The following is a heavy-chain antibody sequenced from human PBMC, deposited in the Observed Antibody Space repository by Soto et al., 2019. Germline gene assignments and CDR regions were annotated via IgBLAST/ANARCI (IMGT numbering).Heavy chain of an antibody. Sequence: QVQLVQSGGEVKRPGAPVRVSCKASGYTFNSYGISWVRQAPGQGLEWMGWISAYNGHTDYARKFQGRVAMTTDISTNTVSMELRGLRSDDTAVYYCARGRTWGARDFDYWGQGTLVIVSS. J-gene: IGHJ4*02. D-gene: IGHD3-16*01. V-gene: IGHV1-18*01. CDR1: GYTFNSYG. CDR3: ARGRTWGARDFDY. CDR2: ISAYNGHT.